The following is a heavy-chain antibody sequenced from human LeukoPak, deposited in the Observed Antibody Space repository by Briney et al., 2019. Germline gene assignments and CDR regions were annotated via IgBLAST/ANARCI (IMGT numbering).Heavy chain of an antibody. J-gene: IGHJ6*02. Sequence: SVKVSCKASGGTFSSYAISWVRQAPGQGLEWMGRIIPILGIANYAQKFQGRVTITADKSTSTAYMELSSLRSEDTAVYYCARASIEVRGVIADYYYGMDVRGQGTTVTVSS. V-gene: IGHV1-69*04. CDR2: IIPILGIA. CDR1: GGTFSSYA. CDR3: ARASIEVRGVIADYYYGMDV. D-gene: IGHD3-10*01.